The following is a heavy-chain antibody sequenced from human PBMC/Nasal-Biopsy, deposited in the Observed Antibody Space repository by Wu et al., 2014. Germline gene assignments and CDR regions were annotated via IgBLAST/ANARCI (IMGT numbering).Heavy chain of an antibody. CDR1: NASISSRSHY. J-gene: IGHJ5*02. Sequence: TLSLTCVVSNASISSRSHYWGWIRQPPGKGLEWIGNIHFNGSTNYNPSLESRVSISVDTSKSQFSLKLNSVTAADTALYFCARGGGWSGGARFDPWGPGNPGHRLR. CDR2: IHFNGST. D-gene: IGHD2-15*01. V-gene: IGHV4-39*07. CDR3: ARGGGWSGGARFDP.